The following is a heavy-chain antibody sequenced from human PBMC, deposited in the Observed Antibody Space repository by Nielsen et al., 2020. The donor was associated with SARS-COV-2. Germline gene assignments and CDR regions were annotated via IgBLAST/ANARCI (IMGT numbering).Heavy chain of an antibody. CDR1: GGSVSSGGYY. CDR2: IYYSGTT. V-gene: IGHV4-31*03. J-gene: IGHJ4*02. CDR3: GTYDSGAGTFFD. D-gene: IGHD3-16*01. Sequence: SETLSLTCTVSGGSVSSGGYYWSWIRQNPGQGLEWIGYIYYSGTTSYNPSLKSRVSMSVYTSKNQFSLISTSVTVAATAVYYCGTYDSGAGTFFDWGPGTLVTVSS.